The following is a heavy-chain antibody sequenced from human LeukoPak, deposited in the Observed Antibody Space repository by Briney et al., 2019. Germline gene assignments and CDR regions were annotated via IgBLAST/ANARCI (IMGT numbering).Heavy chain of an antibody. CDR3: AKGGPDQGDSPPFDY. Sequence: GGSLRLSCAASGFTFSSYVMHWVRQAPGKGLEWVSFIRYDGSDKHYADSVKGRSTISRDISQNTLYLQMNSLRPEDTAVYYCAKGGPDQGDSPPFDYWGQRTMVTVSS. CDR1: GFTFSSYV. J-gene: IGHJ4*02. D-gene: IGHD2-21*02. V-gene: IGHV3-30*02. CDR2: IRYDGSDK.